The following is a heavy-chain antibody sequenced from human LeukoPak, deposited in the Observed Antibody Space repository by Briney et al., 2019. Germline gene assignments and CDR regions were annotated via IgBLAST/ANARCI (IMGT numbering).Heavy chain of an antibody. D-gene: IGHD3-16*01. CDR2: IRQDGSEG. CDR1: GFTFSSYW. V-gene: IGHV3-7*05. J-gene: IGHJ4*02. CDR3: ARGSAWGGDY. Sequence: PGGSLRLSCAASGFTFSSYWMTGVRQTPGKGLEWVASIRQDGSEGYYVNSVKGRFTISRDNAKNSLYLQMNTLRAEDTAVYYCARGSAWGGDYWGQGTLVTVSS.